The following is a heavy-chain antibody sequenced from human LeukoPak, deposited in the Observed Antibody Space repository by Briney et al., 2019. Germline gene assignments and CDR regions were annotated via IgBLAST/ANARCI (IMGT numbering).Heavy chain of an antibody. CDR1: GGSFSGYY. CDR3: ARTGGKSRNYSGMDV. V-gene: IGHV4-34*01. CDR2: INHSGST. D-gene: IGHD4-23*01. Sequence: PSETLSLTCAVNGGSFSGYYWSWIRQPPGKGLEWIGEINHSGSTNYNPSLKSRVTISLDRSKNQFSLKLSSVTAADTAVYYCARTGGKSRNYSGMDVWGQGTTVTVSS. J-gene: IGHJ6*02.